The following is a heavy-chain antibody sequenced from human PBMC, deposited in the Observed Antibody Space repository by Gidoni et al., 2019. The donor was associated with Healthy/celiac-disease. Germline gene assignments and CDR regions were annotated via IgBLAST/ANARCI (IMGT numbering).Heavy chain of an antibody. Sequence: QVQLVQSGAEVKKPGSSVKVSCKASGGTLSSYAISWVRQAPGQGLEWMGGIIPIFGTANYAQKFQGRVTITADESTSTAYMELSSLRSEDTAVYYCARSNPRDSSGYYYVWFDPWGQGTLVTVSS. V-gene: IGHV1-69*01. CDR1: GGTLSSYA. CDR3: ARSNPRDSSGYYYVWFDP. CDR2: IIPIFGTA. J-gene: IGHJ5*02. D-gene: IGHD3-22*01.